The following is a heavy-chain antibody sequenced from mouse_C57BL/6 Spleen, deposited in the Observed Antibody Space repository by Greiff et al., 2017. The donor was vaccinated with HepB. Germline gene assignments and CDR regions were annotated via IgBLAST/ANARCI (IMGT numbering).Heavy chain of an antibody. Sequence: ESGPGLVKPSQSLSLTCSVTGYSITSGYYWNWIRQFPGNKLEWMGYISYDGSNNYNPSLKNRISITRDTSKNQFFLKLNSVTTEDTATYYCARGRYGYDFAYWGQGTLVTVSA. CDR2: ISYDGSN. D-gene: IGHD2-2*01. J-gene: IGHJ3*01. CDR1: GYSITSGYY. V-gene: IGHV3-6*01. CDR3: ARGRYGYDFAY.